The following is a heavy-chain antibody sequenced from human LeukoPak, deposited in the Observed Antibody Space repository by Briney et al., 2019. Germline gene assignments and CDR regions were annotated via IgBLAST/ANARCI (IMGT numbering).Heavy chain of an antibody. Sequence: ASVKVSCKTSGYTFSSYEVNWVRQATGRGLEWVGWMNPKTGKTAYARNLQGRVTITRDTSISTAYMDLSGLRSEDTAVYYCARIRPVTTGLKGYYFDYWGQGTLVTVSS. CDR1: GYTFSSYE. V-gene: IGHV1-8*01. D-gene: IGHD1-1*01. CDR3: ARIRPVTTGLKGYYFDY. CDR2: MNPKTGKT. J-gene: IGHJ4*02.